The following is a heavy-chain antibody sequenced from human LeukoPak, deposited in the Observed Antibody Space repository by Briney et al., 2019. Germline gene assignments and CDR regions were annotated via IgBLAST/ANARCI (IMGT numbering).Heavy chain of an antibody. Sequence: ASVKVSCKASGYTFTGYYMHWVRQAPGQGLEWMGWINPNSGGTNYARKFQGRVTMTRDTSISTAYMELSRLRSDDTAVYYCAREARGYCSSTSCYRPHNWFDPWGQGALVTVSS. V-gene: IGHV1-2*02. CDR3: AREARGYCSSTSCYRPHNWFDP. D-gene: IGHD2-2*02. J-gene: IGHJ5*02. CDR1: GYTFTGYY. CDR2: INPNSGGT.